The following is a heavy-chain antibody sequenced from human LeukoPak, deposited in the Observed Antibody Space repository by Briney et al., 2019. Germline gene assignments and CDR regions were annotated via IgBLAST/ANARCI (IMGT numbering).Heavy chain of an antibody. J-gene: IGHJ4*02. CDR1: GDSISSTNYY. Sequence: PSETLSLTCTVSGDSISSTNYYWGWIRQPPGKGLEWIGSIYYSGSTFYNPSLKSRVTISVDMSKIQFSLKLSSVTAADTAVYYCASSRSAFVDTAMDNGFDYWGQGTLVTVSS. CDR2: IYYSGST. D-gene: IGHD5-18*01. CDR3: ASSRSAFVDTAMDNGFDY. V-gene: IGHV4-39*07.